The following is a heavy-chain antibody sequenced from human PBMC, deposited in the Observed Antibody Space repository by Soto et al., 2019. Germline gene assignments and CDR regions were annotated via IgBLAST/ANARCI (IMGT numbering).Heavy chain of an antibody. V-gene: IGHV4-31*03. CDR2: IYYSGST. CDR1: GGSISSGGYY. CDR3: ARVPKGNTPTAHFDY. Sequence: PSETLSLTCTVSGGSISSGGYYWSWIRQHPGKGLEWIGYIYYSGSTYYNPSLKSRVTISVDTSKNQFSLKLSSVTAADTAVYYCARVPKGNTPTAHFDYWGQGTLVTVSS. J-gene: IGHJ4*02. D-gene: IGHD1-1*01.